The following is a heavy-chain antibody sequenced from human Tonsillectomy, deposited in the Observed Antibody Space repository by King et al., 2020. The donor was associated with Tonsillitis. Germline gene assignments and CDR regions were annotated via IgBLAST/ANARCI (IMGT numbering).Heavy chain of an antibody. Sequence: VQLVESGGGVVQPGRSLRLSCAASGFAFSTYAMHWVRQAPGKGLEWVAVISYDGSNKYYADSVKGRFTISRDNSKNTLYVQMYSLRAEDTAVYYCARDVLGHCSSTTCYTPLDYWGQGTLVTVSS. CDR2: ISYDGSNK. D-gene: IGHD2-2*02. J-gene: IGHJ4*02. CDR1: GFAFSTYA. V-gene: IGHV3-30-3*01. CDR3: ARDVLGHCSSTTCYTPLDY.